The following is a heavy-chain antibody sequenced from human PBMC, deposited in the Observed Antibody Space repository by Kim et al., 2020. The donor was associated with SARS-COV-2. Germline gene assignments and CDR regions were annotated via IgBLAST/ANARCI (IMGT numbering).Heavy chain of an antibody. V-gene: IGHV2-5*02. J-gene: IGHJ4*02. CDR2: IYWDDDK. Sequence: SGPTLVNPTQTLTLTCTFSGFSLSTSGVGVGWIRQPPGKALEWLALIYWDDDKRYSPSLKSRLTITKDTSKNQVVLTMTNIDPVDTATYYCAHWSPLPYFDYWGQGTLVTVSS. D-gene: IGHD3-16*02. CDR3: AHWSPLPYFDY. CDR1: GFSLSTSGVG.